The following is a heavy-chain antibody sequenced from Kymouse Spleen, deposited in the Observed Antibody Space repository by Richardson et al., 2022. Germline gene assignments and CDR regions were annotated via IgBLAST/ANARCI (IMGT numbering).Heavy chain of an antibody. D-gene: IGHD1-7*01. CDR2: IKQDGSEK. V-gene: IGHV3-7*01. CDR3: ARDRVELRGYYYYGMDV. Sequence: EVQLVESGGGLVQPGGSLRLSCAASGFTFSSYWMSWVRQAPGKGLEWVANIKQDGSEKYYVDSVKGRFTISRDNAKNSLYLQMNSLRAEDTAVYYCARDRVELRGYYYYGMDVWGQGTTVTVSS. J-gene: IGHJ6*02. CDR1: GFTFSSYW.